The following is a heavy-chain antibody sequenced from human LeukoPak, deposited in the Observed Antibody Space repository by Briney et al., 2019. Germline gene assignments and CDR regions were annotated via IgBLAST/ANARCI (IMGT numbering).Heavy chain of an antibody. J-gene: IGHJ4*02. Sequence: GGSLRLSCAASGFTFTSYALSWVRQAPGKGLEWVSAISAGGGSTYDADSVKGRFTISSDNSKNTVYLQMTSLRVDDAAVYYCAKFDRTATYFDSWGQGTLVTISS. CDR1: GFTFTSYA. V-gene: IGHV3-23*01. D-gene: IGHD2-21*02. CDR3: AKFDRTATYFDS. CDR2: ISAGGGST.